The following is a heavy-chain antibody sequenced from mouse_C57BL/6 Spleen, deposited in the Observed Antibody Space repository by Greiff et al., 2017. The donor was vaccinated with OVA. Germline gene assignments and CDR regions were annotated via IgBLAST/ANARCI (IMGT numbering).Heavy chain of an antibody. J-gene: IGHJ3*01. CDR2: ISNGGGST. D-gene: IGHD4-1*01. CDR1: GFTFSDYY. V-gene: IGHV5-12*01. CDR3: ARPDWDRGFAY. Sequence: EVQGVESGGGLVQPGGSLKLSCAASGFTFSDYYMYWVRQTPEKRLEWVAYISNGGGSTYYPDTVKGRFTISRDNAKNTLYLQMSRLKSEDTAMYYCARPDWDRGFAYWGQGTLVTVSA.